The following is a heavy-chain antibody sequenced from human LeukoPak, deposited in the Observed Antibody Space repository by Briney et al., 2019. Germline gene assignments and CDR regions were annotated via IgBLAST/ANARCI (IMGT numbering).Heavy chain of an antibody. V-gene: IGHV1-8*01. CDR2: MNPNSGNT. CDR3: ASIGYDILTGYHNWFDP. Sequence: GASVKVSCKASGYTFTSYDINWVRQATGQGLEWMGWMNPNSGNTGYAQKFQGRVTMTRNTSISTAYMELSSLRSEDTAAYYCASIGYDILTGYHNWFDPWGQGTLVTVSS. D-gene: IGHD3-9*01. CDR1: GYTFTSYD. J-gene: IGHJ5*02.